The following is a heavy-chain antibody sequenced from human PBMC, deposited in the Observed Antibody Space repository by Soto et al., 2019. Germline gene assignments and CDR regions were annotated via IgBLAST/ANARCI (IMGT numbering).Heavy chain of an antibody. CDR3: ARGLSYGLGSYVLFDAFDT. D-gene: IGHD3-10*01. CDR2: ISWNSGSI. CDR1: GFIFEDYA. J-gene: IGHJ3*02. Sequence: EVQVVESGGGLVQPGRSLRLSCAASGFIFEDYAMHWVRQAPGKGLEWVSGISWNSGSIDYADSVTGRFTISRDNAKNSLYLQLNNLRTEETALYYCARGLSYGLGSYVLFDAFDTWGQGTRVTVSS. V-gene: IGHV3-9*01.